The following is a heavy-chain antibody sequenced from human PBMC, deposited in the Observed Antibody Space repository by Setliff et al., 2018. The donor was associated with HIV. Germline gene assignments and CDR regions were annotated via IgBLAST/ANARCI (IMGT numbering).Heavy chain of an antibody. CDR3: ARDFGYGALLGMDV. V-gene: IGHV3-11*04. J-gene: IGHJ6*02. Sequence: LRLSCAASGFTFSDYYMSWIRQAPGKGLEWVSYISSSGSTIYYADSVKGRFTISRDNAKNSLYLQMNSLRAEDTAVYYCARDFGYGALLGMDVWGQGTTVTVSS. CDR1: GFTFSDYY. D-gene: IGHD4-17*01. CDR2: ISSSGSTI.